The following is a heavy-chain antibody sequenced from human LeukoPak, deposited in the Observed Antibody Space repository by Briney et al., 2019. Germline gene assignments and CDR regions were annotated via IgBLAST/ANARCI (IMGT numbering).Heavy chain of an antibody. J-gene: IGHJ4*02. CDR2: INSDGSST. CDR3: ARVRDYSGYDFDY. V-gene: IGHV3-74*01. CDR1: GFTFSSYW. Sequence: GGSLRLSCAASGFTFSSYWMHWVRQARGKGLVWVSRINSDGSSTADSVKGRFTISRDNAKSTLYLQMNSLRVEDTAVYYCARVRDYSGYDFDYWGQGTLVTVSS. D-gene: IGHD5-12*01.